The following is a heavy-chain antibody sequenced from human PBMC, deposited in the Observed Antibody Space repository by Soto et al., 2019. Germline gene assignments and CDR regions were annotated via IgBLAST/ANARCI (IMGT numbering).Heavy chain of an antibody. CDR3: ARALPGEQLAVHDAFDI. V-gene: IGHV1-69*02. Sequence: ASVKVSCKASGGTFSSYTISWVRQAPGQGLEWMGRIIPILGIANYAQKFQGRVTITADKSTSTAYMELSSLRSEDTAVYYCARALPGEQLAVHDAFDIWGQGAMVTVS. CDR1: GGTFSSYT. CDR2: IIPILGIA. J-gene: IGHJ3*02. D-gene: IGHD6-6*01.